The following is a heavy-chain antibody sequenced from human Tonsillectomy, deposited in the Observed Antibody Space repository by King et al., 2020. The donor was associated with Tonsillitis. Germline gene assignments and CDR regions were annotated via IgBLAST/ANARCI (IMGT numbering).Heavy chain of an antibody. V-gene: IGHV3-48*03. CDR3: ARTTTGY. D-gene: IGHD4-17*01. CDR1: GFTFSSFE. CDR2: ISSGSSTI. J-gene: IGHJ4*02. Sequence: VQLVESGGGLVQSGGSLRLSCVASGFTFSSFEINWVRQAPGKGLEWISYISSGSSTIYYADSVKGRFTTSRDNAKNSLYLQMNSLRAEDTAVYYCARTTTGYWGQGTLVTVSS.